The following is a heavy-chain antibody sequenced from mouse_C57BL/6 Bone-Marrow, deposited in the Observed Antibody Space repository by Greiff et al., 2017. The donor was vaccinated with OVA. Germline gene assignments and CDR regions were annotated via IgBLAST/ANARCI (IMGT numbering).Heavy chain of an antibody. CDR3: ARYYYYGTHY. D-gene: IGHD1-1*01. J-gene: IGHJ3*01. V-gene: IGHV1-82*01. Sequence: QVQLQQSGPELVKPGASVKLSCKASGYAFSSSWMNWVKQRPGQGLELIGRIYPGDGDTNYNGKFKGKATLTADKASSTAYMQLSSLTSEDAAVYFCARYYYYGTHYWGQGTGVTVTA. CDR1: GYAFSSSW. CDR2: IYPGDGDT.